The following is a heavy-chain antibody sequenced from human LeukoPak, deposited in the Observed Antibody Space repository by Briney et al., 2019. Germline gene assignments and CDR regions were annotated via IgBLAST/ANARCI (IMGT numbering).Heavy chain of an antibody. CDR3: ARVRGSSYYYYGMDV. CDR1: GYTFTSYG. CDR2: ISAYNGNT. Sequence: GASVKVSCKASGYTFTSYGISWVGQAPGQGLEWMGWISAYNGNTNYAQKLQGRVTMTTDTSTSTAYMELRSLRSDDTAVYYCARVRGSSYYYYGMDVWGQGTTVTVSS. V-gene: IGHV1-18*01. D-gene: IGHD3-10*01. J-gene: IGHJ6*02.